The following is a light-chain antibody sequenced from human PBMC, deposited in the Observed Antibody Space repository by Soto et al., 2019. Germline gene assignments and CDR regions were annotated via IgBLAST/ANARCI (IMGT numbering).Light chain of an antibody. CDR3: QTWVTGIHI. CDR1: SGHSNYA. Sequence: QAVVTQSPSASASLGASVKLTCTLSSGHSNYAIAWHQQQPEKGPRFLMKLNSDGSHSKGDGIPDRFSGSSPGAERYLTISTLQSEDEADYYCQTWVTGIHIFGGGTKVTVL. J-gene: IGLJ2*01. CDR2: LNSDGSH. V-gene: IGLV4-69*01.